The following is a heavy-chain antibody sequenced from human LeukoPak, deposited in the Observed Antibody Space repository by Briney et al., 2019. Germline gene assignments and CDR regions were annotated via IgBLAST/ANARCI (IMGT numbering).Heavy chain of an antibody. CDR3: ARGRVATMGWFDP. CDR1: GGSIRDFY. Sequence: SETPSLTCSVSGGSIRDFYWTWIRQPPGKGLEWIGYVYHSGTTNYSPSLRGRVFMSVDTSRSQFSLKLSSVTAADTAVYYCARGRVATMGWFDPWGQGTLVTVSS. D-gene: IGHD5-12*01. V-gene: IGHV4-59*12. CDR2: VYHSGTT. J-gene: IGHJ5*02.